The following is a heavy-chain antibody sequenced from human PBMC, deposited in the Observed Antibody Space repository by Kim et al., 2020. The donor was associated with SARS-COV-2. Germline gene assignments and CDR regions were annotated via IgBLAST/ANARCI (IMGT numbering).Heavy chain of an antibody. Sequence: ASVKVSCKASNYVFKNFGISWVRQAPGQGLEWIGWISEYREHTSDAEVFGDRVTLTVDGATETVYLAMTNLRYDDTAIYYCAKHSLAGPHFDVWGQGTLLSVSS. CDR1: NYVFKNFG. CDR3: AKHSLAGPHFDV. CDR2: ISEYREHT. J-gene: IGHJ4*02. V-gene: IGHV1-18*04. D-gene: IGHD2-15*01.